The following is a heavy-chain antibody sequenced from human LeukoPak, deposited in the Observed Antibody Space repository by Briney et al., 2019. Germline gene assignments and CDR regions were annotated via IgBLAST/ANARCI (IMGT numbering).Heavy chain of an antibody. CDR2: IDSDGSTT. Sequence: GGSLRLSCAASGFTFSSYWMHWVCQAPGKGLVWVSRIDSDGSTTRYADSVKGRFTISRDNAKNTLALQMNSLRAEDTAVYYCARDTMLGMGNPWGQGTLVTVSS. J-gene: IGHJ5*02. D-gene: IGHD3-10*02. CDR1: GFTFSSYW. CDR3: ARDTMLGMGNP. V-gene: IGHV3-74*01.